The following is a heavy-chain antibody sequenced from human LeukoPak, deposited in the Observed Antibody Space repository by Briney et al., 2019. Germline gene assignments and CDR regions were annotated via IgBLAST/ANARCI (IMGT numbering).Heavy chain of an antibody. CDR3: ARVTLKYCSSTSCYQGMDV. CDR1: GYTFTSYY. CDR2: INPSGGST. J-gene: IGHJ6*02. Sequence: ASVKVSCKASGYTFTSYYMHWVRQAPGQGLEWMGIINPSGGSTSYAQKFQGRVTMTRDTSTSTVYMELSSLRSEDTAVYYCARVTLKYCSSTSCYQGMDVWGQGTTVTVSS. D-gene: IGHD2-2*01. V-gene: IGHV1-46*01.